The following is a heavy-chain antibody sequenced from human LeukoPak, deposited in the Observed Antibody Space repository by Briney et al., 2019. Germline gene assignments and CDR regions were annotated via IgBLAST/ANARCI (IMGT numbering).Heavy chain of an antibody. CDR1: GDSIISNIYW. V-gene: IGHV4-39*01. Sequence: SETLSLTCTVSGDSIISNIYWWDWVRLPPGKGLEWTGATFYTGRTFYNPSLKSRVTISVDTSKNQFSLDLNSATAADTADYYCARRRHNFDFYNVWGQGTRVLVSS. J-gene: IGHJ3*01. CDR2: TFYTGRT. CDR3: ARRRHNFDFYNV. D-gene: IGHD3/OR15-3a*01.